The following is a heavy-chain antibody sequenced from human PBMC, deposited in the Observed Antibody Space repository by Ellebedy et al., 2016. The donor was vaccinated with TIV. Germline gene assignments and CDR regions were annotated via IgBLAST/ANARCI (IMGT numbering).Heavy chain of an antibody. CDR2: ISSSSSYI. Sequence: GESLKISXAASGFTFSSYSMNWVRQAPGKGLEWVSSISSSSSYIYYADSVKGRFTISRDNSKNTLYLQMNSLRAEDTAVYYCATGTTVTNYGMDVWGQGTTVTVSS. D-gene: IGHD4-17*01. CDR1: GFTFSSYS. CDR3: ATGTTVTNYGMDV. V-gene: IGHV3-21*04. J-gene: IGHJ6*02.